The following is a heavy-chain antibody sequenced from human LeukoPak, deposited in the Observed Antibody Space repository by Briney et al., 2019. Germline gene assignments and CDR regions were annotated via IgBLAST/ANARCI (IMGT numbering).Heavy chain of an antibody. J-gene: IGHJ4*02. D-gene: IGHD1-20*01. CDR1: GFTFSSYG. Sequence: PGGSLRLSCAASGFTFSSYGMHWVRQAPGKGLEWVAFIRYDGSNKYYADSVKGRFTISRDNSKNTLYLQMNSLRAEDTAVYYCAKDKYNWNYFDYWGQGTLVTVSS. CDR2: IRYDGSNK. V-gene: IGHV3-30*02. CDR3: AKDKYNWNYFDY.